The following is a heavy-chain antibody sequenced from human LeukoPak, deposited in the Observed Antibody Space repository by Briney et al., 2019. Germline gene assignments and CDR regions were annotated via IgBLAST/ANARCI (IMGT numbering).Heavy chain of an antibody. CDR2: ISGSGGST. Sequence: GGSLRLSCAASGFTFSSYAMSWVRQAPGKGLEWVSAISGSGGSTYYADSGKGRFTISRDNSKNTLYLQMNSLRAEDTAVYYCARDRRFGGNWFDPWGQGTLVTVSS. J-gene: IGHJ5*02. CDR3: ARDRRFGGNWFDP. V-gene: IGHV3-23*01. D-gene: IGHD3-10*01. CDR1: GFTFSSYA.